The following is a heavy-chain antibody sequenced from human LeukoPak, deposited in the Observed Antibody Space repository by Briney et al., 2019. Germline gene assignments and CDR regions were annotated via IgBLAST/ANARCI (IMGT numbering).Heavy chain of an antibody. CDR2: ISPSSSSI. J-gene: IGHJ4*02. CDR1: EFPFSNYS. D-gene: IGHD5-12*01. CDR3: ARSVVDIVPTIPHY. V-gene: IGHV3-48*01. Sequence: GGSLRLSCVASEFPFSNYSMNWVRQAPGKGLEWVSYISPSSSSIYYADSVKGRFTVSRDNAKNSLYLQMNSLRAEDTAVYYCARSVVDIVPTIPHYWGKGTLVTVSS.